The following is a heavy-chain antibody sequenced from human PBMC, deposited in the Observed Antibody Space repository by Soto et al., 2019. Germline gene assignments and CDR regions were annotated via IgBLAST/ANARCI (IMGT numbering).Heavy chain of an antibody. CDR1: GGTFNTYT. Sequence: SVKVSCKASGGTFNTYTINWLRQAPGRGLEWVGQVVPMYDSVNYAETFQGRVTITVDKSTNTAYMELTSLRSQDTALYFCASWRSYSGSYCFNYWGQGTLVTVSS. CDR2: VVPMYDSV. CDR3: ASWRSYSGSYCFNY. J-gene: IGHJ4*02. V-gene: IGHV1-69*06. D-gene: IGHD1-26*01.